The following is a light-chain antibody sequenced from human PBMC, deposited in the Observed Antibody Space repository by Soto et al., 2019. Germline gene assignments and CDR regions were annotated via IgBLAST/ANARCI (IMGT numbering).Light chain of an antibody. CDR3: QQYANSPTP. V-gene: IGKV3-20*01. Sequence: EIVLTQSPGTLSLSPGERATLSCRASQSVSSRYLAWYQQKPGQAPRLLIYGASSRATGIPDRFSGSGSGTAFNLLIRRLESVGFEVYYRQQYANSPTPFGQGTKV. CDR2: GAS. CDR1: QSVSSRY. J-gene: IGKJ1*01.